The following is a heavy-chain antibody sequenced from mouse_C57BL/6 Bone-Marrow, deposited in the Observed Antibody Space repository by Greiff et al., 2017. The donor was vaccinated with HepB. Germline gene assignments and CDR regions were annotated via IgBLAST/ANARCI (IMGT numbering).Heavy chain of an antibody. CDR3: ARWGHYFDY. CDR2: IYPGGGYT. CDR1: GYTFTNYW. Sequence: QVQLKESGAELVRPGTSVKMSCKASGYTFTNYWIGWAKQRPGHGLEWIGDIYPGGGYTNYNEKFKGKATLTADKSSSTAYMQFSSLTSEDSAIYYCARWGHYFDYWGQGTTLTVSS. J-gene: IGHJ2*01. V-gene: IGHV1-63*01.